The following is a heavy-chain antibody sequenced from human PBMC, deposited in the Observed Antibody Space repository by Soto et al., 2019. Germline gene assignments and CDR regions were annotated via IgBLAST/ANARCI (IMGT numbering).Heavy chain of an antibody. V-gene: IGHV3-66*01. D-gene: IGHD4-17*01. CDR3: ATRMTTAPY. Sequence: GGSLRLSCAASGFSVSNNYLSWVRQAPGKGLQWVSLIYSDGGTDYAESVKGRFTISRDNSKNTLYLQMNSLKVEDTAIYYCATRMTTAPYWGQGTLVTVSS. J-gene: IGHJ4*02. CDR2: IYSDGGT. CDR1: GFSVSNNY.